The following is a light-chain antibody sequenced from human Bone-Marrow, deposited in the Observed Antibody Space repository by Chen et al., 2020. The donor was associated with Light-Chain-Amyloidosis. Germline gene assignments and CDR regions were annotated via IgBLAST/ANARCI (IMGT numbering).Light chain of an antibody. CDR2: RDT. V-gene: IGLV3-25*03. CDR3: QSADSSGTYEVI. J-gene: IGLJ2*01. Sequence: SYELTQPPSVSVSPGQTARITCSGDDLPTKYAYWYQQKPGQAPVLVIHRDTERPSGISERFSGSRSGTKATMTISGVQAEDEDYYHCQSADSSGTYEVIIGGGTKLTVL. CDR1: DLPTKY.